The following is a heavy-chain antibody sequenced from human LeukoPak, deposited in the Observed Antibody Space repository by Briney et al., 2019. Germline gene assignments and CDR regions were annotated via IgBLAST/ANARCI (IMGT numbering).Heavy chain of an antibody. CDR2: LYSNGNT. Sequence: PGGSLRLSCVASGFTVINNYMSCVRQTPGKGLEWHSILYSNGNTYYADSVKGRFNIYRDNTKNNLHIQTTSLRAEDMAVYYCARIQDSSGWYLDHWGQGTLATVPS. J-gene: IGHJ4*02. V-gene: IGHV3-53*01. CDR3: ARIQDSSGWYLDH. D-gene: IGHD6-19*01. CDR1: GFTVINNY.